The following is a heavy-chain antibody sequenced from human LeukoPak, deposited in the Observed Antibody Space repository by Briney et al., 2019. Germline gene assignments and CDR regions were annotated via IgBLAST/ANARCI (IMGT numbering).Heavy chain of an antibody. V-gene: IGHV3-23*01. CDR1: GLTFSSYA. J-gene: IGHJ4*02. Sequence: GGSLRLSCAASGLTFSSYAMSWVRQAPGKGLEWVSAISGSGGSTYYADSVRGRFTISRDNSKNTLYLQMNSLRAEDTAVYYCATGITMIEDWGQGTLVTVSS. D-gene: IGHD3-22*01. CDR2: ISGSGGST. CDR3: ATGITMIED.